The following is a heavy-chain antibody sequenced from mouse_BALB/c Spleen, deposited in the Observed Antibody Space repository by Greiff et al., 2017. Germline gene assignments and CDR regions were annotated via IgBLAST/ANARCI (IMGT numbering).Heavy chain of an antibody. Sequence: EVQLQQSGAELVRPGALVKLSCKASGFNIKDYYMHWVKQRPEQGLEWIGWIDPENGNTIYDPKFQGKASITADTSSNTAYLQLSSLTSEDTAVYYCASITTVVDYAMDYWGQGTSVTVSS. V-gene: IGHV14-1*02. CDR2: IDPENGNT. J-gene: IGHJ4*01. D-gene: IGHD1-1*01. CDR3: ASITTVVDYAMDY. CDR1: GFNIKDYY.